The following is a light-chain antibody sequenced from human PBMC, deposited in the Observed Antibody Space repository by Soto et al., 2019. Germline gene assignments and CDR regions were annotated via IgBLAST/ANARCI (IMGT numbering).Light chain of an antibody. CDR3: QQHSNWTPLS. CDR1: QSVGSY. J-gene: IGKJ4*01. V-gene: IGKV3-11*02. Sequence: EIVVTQSPATLSLSPGEGATLSCRTSQSVGSYLAWYQKKPGQAPSLLIYDASNRATCIPARFSGSGSGRDFTLTISSLEPEDFAVYYCQQHSNWTPLSFGGGTKVEIK. CDR2: DAS.